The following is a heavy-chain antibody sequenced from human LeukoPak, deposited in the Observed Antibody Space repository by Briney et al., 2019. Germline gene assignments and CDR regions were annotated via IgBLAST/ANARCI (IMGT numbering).Heavy chain of an antibody. CDR2: IYTSGST. Sequence: SQTLSLTCTVSGGSISSGSYYLSWIRQPAGKGLEWIGRIYTSGSTNYNPSLKSRVTISVDTSKNQFSLKLGSVTAADTAVYYCAREGNYYDSSGPPYFQHWGQGTLVTVSS. V-gene: IGHV4-61*02. CDR3: AREGNYYDSSGPPYFQH. D-gene: IGHD3-22*01. J-gene: IGHJ1*01. CDR1: GGSISSGSYY.